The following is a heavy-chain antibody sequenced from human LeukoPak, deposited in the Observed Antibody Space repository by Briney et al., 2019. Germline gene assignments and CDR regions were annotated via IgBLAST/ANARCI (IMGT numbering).Heavy chain of an antibody. CDR3: ARDRGSKRVAYCGGDCYIGYFDL. D-gene: IGHD2-21*02. CDR1: GYTFTDYH. J-gene: IGHJ2*01. Sequence: GASVKVSCKASGYTFTDYHMHWVRQAPGQGLEWMGIINPSGGSTTYAEKFQGRVTMTRDTSTSTVYMELSSLRSEDTAVYYCARDRGSKRVAYCGGDCYIGYFDLWGRGTLVTVSS. V-gene: IGHV1-46*01. CDR2: INPSGGST.